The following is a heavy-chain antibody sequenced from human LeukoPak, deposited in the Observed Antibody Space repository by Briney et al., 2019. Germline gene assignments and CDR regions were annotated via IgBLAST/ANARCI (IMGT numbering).Heavy chain of an antibody. V-gene: IGHV1-18*01. CDR1: GYTFTSYG. D-gene: IGHD3-22*01. CDR3: ARDRYYDSSGYYLRYFDY. J-gene: IGHJ4*02. Sequence: ASVKVSYKASGYTFTSYGISWVRQAPGQGLEWMGWISAYNGNTNYAQKLQGRVTMTTDTSTSTAYMELRSLRSDDTAVYYCARDRYYDSSGYYLRYFDYWGQGTLVTVSS. CDR2: ISAYNGNT.